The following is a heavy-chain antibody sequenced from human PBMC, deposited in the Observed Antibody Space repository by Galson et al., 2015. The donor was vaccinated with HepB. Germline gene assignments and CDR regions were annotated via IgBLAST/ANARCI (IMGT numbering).Heavy chain of an antibody. CDR2: IRSKANSYAT. CDR3: TCFTIFGVQVITG. D-gene: IGHD3-3*01. CDR1: GFTFSGSA. J-gene: IGHJ4*02. V-gene: IGHV3-73*01. Sequence: SLRLSCAASGFTFSGSAMHWVRQASGKGLEWVGRIRSKANSYATAYAASVKGRFTISRDDSKNTAYLQMNSLKTEDTAVYYCTCFTIFGVQVITGWGQGTLVTVSS.